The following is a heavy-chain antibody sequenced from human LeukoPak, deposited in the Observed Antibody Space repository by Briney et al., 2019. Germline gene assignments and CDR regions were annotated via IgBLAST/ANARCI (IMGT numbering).Heavy chain of an antibody. CDR2: IKQDGSEK. CDR1: GFTFSSYW. Sequence: PGGSLRLSCAASGFTFSSYWMRWVRQAPGKGLEWVANIKQDGSEKNYVDSVKGRFTISRDNAKNSLFLQMNSLRAEDTAAYHCARDPDQWELPTDYWGQGTLVTVSS. V-gene: IGHV3-7*01. J-gene: IGHJ4*02. CDR3: ARDPDQWELPTDY. D-gene: IGHD1-26*01.